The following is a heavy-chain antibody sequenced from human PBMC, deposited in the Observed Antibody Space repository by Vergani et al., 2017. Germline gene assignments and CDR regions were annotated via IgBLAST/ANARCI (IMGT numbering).Heavy chain of an antibody. CDR3: TKAGQYDIDNFHDS. V-gene: IGHV3-30*02. CDR2: IRYDGTKR. J-gene: IGHJ1*01. CDR1: GFTFRIYC. Sequence: QVQLVESGGGVVQPGGSLRLSCIASGFTFRIYCMHWVRQAPGKGLEWVAFIRYDGTKRFYGDSVKGRFTISRDNSQTTVFLQMNSLRADDSAVYYCTKAGQYDIDNFHDSWGQGALVTVAS. D-gene: IGHD2-15*01.